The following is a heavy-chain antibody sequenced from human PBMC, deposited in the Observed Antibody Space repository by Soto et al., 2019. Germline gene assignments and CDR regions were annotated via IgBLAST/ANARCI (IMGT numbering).Heavy chain of an antibody. D-gene: IGHD2-8*01. J-gene: IGHJ5*02. CDR1: GFTFSTYA. V-gene: IGHV3-23*01. Sequence: EVQLLESGGGLVQPGGSLTLSCVASGFTFSTYAMCWVRQAPGKGLEWVSAITNGGSTYYEDSVKGGFTISRDNSDNTLFLQMHILRAEDTDVYYCARVQWFIVPFDPWGQVTLVTVSS. CDR2: ITNGGST. CDR3: ARVQWFIVPFDP.